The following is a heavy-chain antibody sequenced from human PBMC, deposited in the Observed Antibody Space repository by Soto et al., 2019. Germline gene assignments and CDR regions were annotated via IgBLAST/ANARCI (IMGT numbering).Heavy chain of an antibody. Sequence: SLTCTVSGGSISSYYWSWIRQPAGKGLEWIGRIYSGGSTNYNPFFKSRVTMSVDTSKNQFSLKLRSVTAADTAVYYCARDSGYDSGMDVWGQGTTVTVSS. CDR2: IYSGGST. D-gene: IGHD5-12*01. CDR3: ARDSGYDSGMDV. CDR1: GGSISSYY. J-gene: IGHJ6*02. V-gene: IGHV4-4*07.